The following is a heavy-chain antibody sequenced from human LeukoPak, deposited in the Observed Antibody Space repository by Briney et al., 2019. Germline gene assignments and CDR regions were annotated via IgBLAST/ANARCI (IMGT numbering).Heavy chain of an antibody. Sequence: GGSLRLSCAASGFTFSSYSMNWVRQAPGKGLECVSSISSSSSYIYYADSVKGRFTISRDNAKNSLYLQMNSLRAEDTAVYYCVRARLGYCSSTSCSDPWGQGTLVTVSS. CDR1: GFTFSSYS. CDR2: ISSSSSYI. D-gene: IGHD2-2*01. V-gene: IGHV3-21*01. CDR3: VRARLGYCSSTSCSDP. J-gene: IGHJ5*02.